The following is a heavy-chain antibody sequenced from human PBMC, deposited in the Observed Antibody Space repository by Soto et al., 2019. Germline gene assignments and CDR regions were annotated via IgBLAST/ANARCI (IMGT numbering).Heavy chain of an antibody. D-gene: IGHD2-2*01. CDR2: ISYHGSNG. V-gene: IGHV3-30-3*01. CDR3: ARGGCSSTSCYHWFDP. CDR1: GFTFSSYA. Sequence: LRLSCAASGFTFSSYAMHWVRQAPGKGLDWVAVISYHGSNGYYADSVKGRFTISRDNSKNTLYLQMNSLRAEDTAVYYCARGGCSSTSCYHWFDPWGQGTLVTVSS. J-gene: IGHJ5*02.